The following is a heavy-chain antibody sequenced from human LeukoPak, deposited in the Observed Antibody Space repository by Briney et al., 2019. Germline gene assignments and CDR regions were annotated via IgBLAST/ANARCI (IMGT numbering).Heavy chain of an antibody. Sequence: ASVKVSCKASGYTFTGYYMHWVRQAPGQGLEWMGWINPNSGGTNYAQKFQGRVTMTRDTSTSTAYMELRSLRSDDTAVYYCARDEQLVPRSNWFDPWGQGTLVTVSS. CDR1: GYTFTGYY. CDR3: ARDEQLVPRSNWFDP. V-gene: IGHV1-2*02. J-gene: IGHJ5*02. CDR2: INPNSGGT. D-gene: IGHD6-6*01.